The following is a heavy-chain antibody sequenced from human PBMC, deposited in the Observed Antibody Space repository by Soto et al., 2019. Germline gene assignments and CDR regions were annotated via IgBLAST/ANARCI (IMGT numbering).Heavy chain of an antibody. CDR2: INPNSGGT. D-gene: IGHD1-26*01. J-gene: IGHJ4*02. CDR3: ARQQVGVTTRGFDY. CDR1: GYTFTGYY. V-gene: IGHV1-2*04. Sequence: QVPLVQSGAEVKKPGASVKVSCKASGYTFTGYYMHWVRQAPGQGLEWMGWINPNSGGTNYAQKFQGWVTMTRDTSISTAYMELSRLRSDDTAVYYCARQQVGVTTRGFDYWGQGTLVTVSS.